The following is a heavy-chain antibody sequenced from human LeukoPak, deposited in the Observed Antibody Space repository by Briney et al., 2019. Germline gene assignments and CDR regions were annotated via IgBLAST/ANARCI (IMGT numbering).Heavy chain of an antibody. CDR2: IKHDGSDK. J-gene: IGHJ4*02. Sequence: PGGSLRLSCAASGFTFSSYWMSWVRQAPGKGLEWVANIKHDGSDKYYVDSVKGRFTISRDNAENSLYLQTNSLRAEDTAMYYCARSQSLGYWGQGTLVTVSS. CDR1: GFTFSSYW. V-gene: IGHV3-7*04. CDR3: ARSQSLGY.